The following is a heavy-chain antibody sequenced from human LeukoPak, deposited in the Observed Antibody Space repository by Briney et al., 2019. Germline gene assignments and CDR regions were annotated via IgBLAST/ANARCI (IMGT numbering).Heavy chain of an antibody. CDR3: ARDEGIVVAGMGFGN. CDR2: VYHNGNT. Sequence: SETLSLNCAVSGFSITGGYYRVWIRQPPGKGLEWIGSVYHNGNTLFNTSLKSPVTLSVDSSKNQFSLRLSSVSAAATDRYDCARDEGIVVAGMGFGNWGTGAMVIVAS. V-gene: IGHV4-38-2*02. J-gene: IGHJ1*01. D-gene: IGHD6-19*01. CDR1: GFSITGGYY.